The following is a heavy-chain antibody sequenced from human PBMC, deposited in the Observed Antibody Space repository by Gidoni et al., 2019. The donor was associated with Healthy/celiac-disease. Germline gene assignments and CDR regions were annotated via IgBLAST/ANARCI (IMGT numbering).Heavy chain of an antibody. CDR1: GFTFRSYW. CDR3: ARGRWLQFPYDAFDI. J-gene: IGHJ3*02. V-gene: IGHV3-74*01. D-gene: IGHD5-12*01. Sequence: EVQLVESGGGLVQPGGSLRLSCAASGFTFRSYWMHWVRQAPGKGLVWVSRINSDGSSTSYADSVKGRFTISRDNAKNTLYLQMNSLRAEDTAVYYCARGRWLQFPYDAFDIWGQGTMVTVSS. CDR2: INSDGSST.